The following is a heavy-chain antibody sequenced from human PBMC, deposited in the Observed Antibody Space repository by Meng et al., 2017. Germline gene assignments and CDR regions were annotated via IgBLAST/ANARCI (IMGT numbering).Heavy chain of an antibody. D-gene: IGHD2-2*01. CDR3: AREGDVVVLPAANAYDY. V-gene: IGHV1-2*02. CDR1: GYTFTGYY. CDR2: LNPNSGGT. J-gene: IGHJ4*02. Sequence: ASVKVFCKASGYTFTGYYMHWVRQAPGQGLEWMGWLNPNSGGTNYAQTFQGRFTMTRDTAISTTYMELSRLRSDDTAVYYCAREGDVVVLPAANAYDYWGQGTLVTVSS.